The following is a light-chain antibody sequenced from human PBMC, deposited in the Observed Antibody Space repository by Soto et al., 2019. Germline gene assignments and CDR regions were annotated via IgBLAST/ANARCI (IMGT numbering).Light chain of an antibody. CDR3: AAWDDSLNGVV. V-gene: IGLV1-44*01. Sequence: QSVLTQPPSASGTPGQRVTISCSGSSSNIGINPVNWYQQFPGTAPKLLTYSNNQRPSGVPGRFSGCKSGTSASLAISGLQSECEAHYYCAAWDDSLNGVVFGGGTKLTV. CDR2: SNN. J-gene: IGLJ3*02. CDR1: SSNIGINP.